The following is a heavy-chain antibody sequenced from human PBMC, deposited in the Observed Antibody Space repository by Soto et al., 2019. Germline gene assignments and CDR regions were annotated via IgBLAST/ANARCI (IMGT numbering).Heavy chain of an antibody. J-gene: IGHJ4*02. CDR1: GGSIRSGGYS. CDR3: ARLFSNFWHYFES. D-gene: IGHD1-7*01. V-gene: IGHV4-30-2*01. CDR2: IYHSGST. Sequence: QLQLQESGSGLVKPSQTLSLTCAVSGGSIRSGGYSWSWIRQPPGKGLEWIGNIYHSGSTYYSPSLRSRVTISVDRSKNQFSLKLGSVTAADTAVYYCARLFSNFWHYFESWGQGTLVTVSS.